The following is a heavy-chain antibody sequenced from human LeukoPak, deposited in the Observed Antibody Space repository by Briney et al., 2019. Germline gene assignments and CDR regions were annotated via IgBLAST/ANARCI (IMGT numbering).Heavy chain of an antibody. J-gene: IGHJ4*02. D-gene: IGHD2-15*01. Sequence: SETLSLTCTVSGGSISRSRYYWGWIRQPPGKGLEWIGSIYYSGSTYHNPSLKSRVTISVDTSKNQFSLKLSSVTAADTAVYYCARGGPLRYCSGGSCSGIFDYWGQGTLVTVSS. CDR3: ARGGPLRYCSGGSCSGIFDY. V-gene: IGHV4-39*01. CDR2: IYYSGST. CDR1: GGSISRSRYY.